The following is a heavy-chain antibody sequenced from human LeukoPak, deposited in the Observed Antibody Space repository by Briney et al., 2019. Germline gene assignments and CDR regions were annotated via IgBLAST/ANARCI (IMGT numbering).Heavy chain of an antibody. V-gene: IGHV3-21*01. CDR2: ISSSSSYI. D-gene: IGHD1-26*01. CDR3: AREGIVYNNDAFDI. Sequence: RGSLRLSCAASGFTFRSYSMNRVRQAPGKALEWVSSISSSSSYIYYPDSVKGRFTISRDNAKNSLYLQMNSLRAEDTAVYYCAREGIVYNNDAFDIWGQGTMVTVSS. J-gene: IGHJ3*02. CDR1: GFTFRSYS.